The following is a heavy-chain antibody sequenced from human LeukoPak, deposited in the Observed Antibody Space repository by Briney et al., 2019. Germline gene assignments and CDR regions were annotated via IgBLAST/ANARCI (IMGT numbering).Heavy chain of an antibody. V-gene: IGHV4-34*01. D-gene: IGHD3-10*01. CDR3: ARGSRAMVRGVLGY. CDR2: INHSGST. CDR1: GGSFSGYY. Sequence: PSETLSLTCAVYGGSFSGYYWSWIRQPPGKGLEWIGEINHSGSTNYNPSLKSRVTISVDTSKNQFSLKLSSVTAADTAVYYCARGSRAMVRGVLGYWGQGTLVTVSS. J-gene: IGHJ4*02.